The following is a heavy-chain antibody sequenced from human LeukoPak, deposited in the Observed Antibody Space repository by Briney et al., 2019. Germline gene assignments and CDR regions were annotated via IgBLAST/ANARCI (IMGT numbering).Heavy chain of an antibody. CDR1: VYTFTSYG. V-gene: IGHV1-18*01. CDR3: ARCRVLMTFHCYYMDV. D-gene: IGHD2/OR15-2a*01. CDR2: ISAYNGNT. J-gene: IGHJ6*03. Sequence: ASVKVSCKASVYTFTSYGISWVRQAPGQGLEWMGWISAYNGNTNYAQKLQAKVTMTTDTSTSTAHMELRSLRSDDTAVYYCARCRVLMTFHCYYMDVGGKGTTVTVSS.